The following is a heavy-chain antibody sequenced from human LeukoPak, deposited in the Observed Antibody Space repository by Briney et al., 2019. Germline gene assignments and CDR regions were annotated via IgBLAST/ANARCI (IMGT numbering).Heavy chain of an antibody. J-gene: IGHJ4*02. CDR2: IIPILGIA. D-gene: IGHD2-15*01. CDR1: GGTFSSYA. Sequence: GASVKVSCKASGGTFSSYAISWLRQAPGQGLEWMGRIIPILGIANYAQKFQGRVTITADKSTSTAYMELSSLRTEDTAVYYCAKDRRSGDSWYYFDYWGQGTLVTVSS. CDR3: AKDRRSGDSWYYFDY. V-gene: IGHV1-69*04.